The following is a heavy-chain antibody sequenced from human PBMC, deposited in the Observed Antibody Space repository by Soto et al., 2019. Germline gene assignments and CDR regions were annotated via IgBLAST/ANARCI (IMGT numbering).Heavy chain of an antibody. Sequence: QLQLQESGPGLVKPSETLSLTCTVSGGSISSSSYYWGWIRQPPGKGLEWIGSIYYSGYTYYNPSLKSPGTISVDTSKNQFSLKLSSVTAADTAVYYCARHNGPLYVGYYYDMDVWGQGTTVTVSS. J-gene: IGHJ6*02. CDR1: GGSISSSSYY. D-gene: IGHD3-16*01. CDR3: ARHNGPLYVGYYYDMDV. CDR2: IYYSGYT. V-gene: IGHV4-39*01.